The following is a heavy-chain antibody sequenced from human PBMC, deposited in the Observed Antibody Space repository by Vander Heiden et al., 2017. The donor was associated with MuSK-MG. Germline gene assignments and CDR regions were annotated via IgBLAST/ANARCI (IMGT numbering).Heavy chain of an antibody. D-gene: IGHD3-10*01. CDR2: VHYSGST. J-gene: IGHJ6*02. CDR3: ARDQYGSGNYYYGMDV. Sequence: QVQLQESGAGLVKPSQTLSLTCTVPGGSMHSGASYRTWLRQHAGEGLEWIVYVHYSGSTYYNASLKSRVTISLDASKTQCSLMLTSVTAAETAVYYCARDQYGSGNYYYGMDVWGQGTTVTVSS. V-gene: IGHV4-31*03. CDR1: GGSMHSGASY.